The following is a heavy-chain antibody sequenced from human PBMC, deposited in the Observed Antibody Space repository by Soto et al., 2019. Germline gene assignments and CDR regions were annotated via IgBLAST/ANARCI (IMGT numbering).Heavy chain of an antibody. CDR2: MYYSGST. D-gene: IGHD4-17*01. Sequence: SETLSLTCAVYGGSFSGYYWSWIRQPPGKGLEWIGSMYYSGSTNYNPSLKSRVTISVDTSKNQFSLKLSSVTAADTAVYYCARHGAAYGTIDYWGQGTLVSVFS. J-gene: IGHJ4*02. CDR1: GGSFSGYY. V-gene: IGHV4-59*08. CDR3: ARHGAAYGTIDY.